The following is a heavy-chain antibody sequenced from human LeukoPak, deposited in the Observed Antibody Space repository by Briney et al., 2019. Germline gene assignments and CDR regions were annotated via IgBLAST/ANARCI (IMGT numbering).Heavy chain of an antibody. D-gene: IGHD6-19*01. CDR1: GFTFSSYG. J-gene: IGHJ4*02. Sequence: GGSLRLSCAASGFTFSSYGMHWVRQAPGKGLEWVAFIRYDGSNKYYADSVKGRFTISRDNSKNTLYLQMNSLRAEDTAVYYCAKDSVAGTEYYFDYWGQGALVTVSS. CDR2: IRYDGSNK. CDR3: AKDSVAGTEYYFDY. V-gene: IGHV3-30*02.